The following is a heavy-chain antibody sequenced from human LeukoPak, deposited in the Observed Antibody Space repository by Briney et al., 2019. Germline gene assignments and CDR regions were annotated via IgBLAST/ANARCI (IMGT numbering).Heavy chain of an antibody. CDR1: GFTFSSYS. J-gene: IGHJ4*02. D-gene: IGHD4-17*01. CDR3: ARAFYGDYVHYDY. CDR2: ISSSSSYI. V-gene: IGHV3-21*01. Sequence: SGGSLRLSCAASGFTFSSYSMNWVRQAPGKGLEWVSSISSSSSYIYYADSVKGRFTISRDNAKNSLYLQMNSLRAEDTAAYYCARAFYGDYVHYDYWGQGTLVTVSS.